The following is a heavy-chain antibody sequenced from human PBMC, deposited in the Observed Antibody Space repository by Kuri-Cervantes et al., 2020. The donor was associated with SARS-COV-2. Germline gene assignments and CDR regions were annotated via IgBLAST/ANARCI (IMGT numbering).Heavy chain of an antibody. CDR3: TRHDFWSSYYFDY. CDR1: GGSISSHY. Sequence: SETLSLTCTVSGGSISSHYWSWIRQPPGKGLEWIGYIYYSGSTNYNPSLKSRVTISVDTSKNQFSLKLSSVTAADTAVYYCTRHDFWSSYYFDYWGQGTLVTVSS. V-gene: IGHV4-59*11. J-gene: IGHJ4*02. D-gene: IGHD3-3*01. CDR2: IYYSGST.